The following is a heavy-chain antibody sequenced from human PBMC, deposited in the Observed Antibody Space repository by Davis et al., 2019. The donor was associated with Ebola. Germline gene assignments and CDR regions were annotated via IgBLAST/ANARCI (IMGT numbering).Heavy chain of an antibody. D-gene: IGHD1-7*01. Sequence: GESLKISCKGSGYTFTSYWIGWVRQMPGKGLEWMGIIYPSDSDTRYSPSFQGQVTISADKSISTAYLQWSSLKASDTAIYYCASWDWNYEYFQHWGQGTLVTVSS. V-gene: IGHV5-51*01. CDR3: ASWDWNYEYFQH. CDR1: GYTFTSYW. J-gene: IGHJ1*01. CDR2: IYPSDSDT.